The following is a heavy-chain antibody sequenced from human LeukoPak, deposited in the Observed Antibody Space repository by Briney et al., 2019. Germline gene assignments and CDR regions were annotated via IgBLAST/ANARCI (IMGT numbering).Heavy chain of an antibody. CDR1: GGSISSSSYY. V-gene: IGHV4-61*05. CDR2: IYYSGST. J-gene: IGHJ5*02. CDR3: ARVNLRYWFDP. Sequence: SPSETLSLTCTVSGGSISSSSYYWGWIRQPPGKGLEWIGYIYYSGSTNYNPSLKSRVTISVDTSKNQFSLKLSSVTAADTAVYYCARVNLRYWFDPWGQGTLVTVSS. D-gene: IGHD1-14*01.